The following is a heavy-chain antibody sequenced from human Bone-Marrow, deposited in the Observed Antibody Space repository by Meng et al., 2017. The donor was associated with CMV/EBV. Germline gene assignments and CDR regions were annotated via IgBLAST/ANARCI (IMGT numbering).Heavy chain of an antibody. CDR1: GGTFSSYG. J-gene: IGHJ4*02. V-gene: IGHV1-18*01. D-gene: IGHD6-13*01. CDR3: ARVEINHSSSWYGDIINYFGY. CDR2: ISAYNGNT. Sequence: ASVKVSCKASGGTFSSYGISWVRQAPGQGLEWMGWISAYNGNTNYAQKLQGRVTMTTDTSTSTAYMELRSLRSDDTAVYYCARVEINHSSSWYGDIINYFGYWGQGTLVTVSS.